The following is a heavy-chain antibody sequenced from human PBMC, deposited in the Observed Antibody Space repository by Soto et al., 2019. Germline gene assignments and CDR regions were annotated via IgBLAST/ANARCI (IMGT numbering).Heavy chain of an antibody. Sequence: SETLSLTCTVSGGSISSGDSYWSWIRQPPGKGLEWIGYIYHSGSTYYNASLKSRVSISLDTSKNQFSLRLRSVSAADTAVYYCARGGYNYDILWGQGSLVTVSS. D-gene: IGHD3-22*01. CDR2: IYHSGST. J-gene: IGHJ4*02. CDR1: GGSISSGDSY. V-gene: IGHV4-30-4*01. CDR3: ARGGYNYDIL.